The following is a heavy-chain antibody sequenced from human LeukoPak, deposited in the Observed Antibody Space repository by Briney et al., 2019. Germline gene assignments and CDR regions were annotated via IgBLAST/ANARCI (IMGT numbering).Heavy chain of an antibody. CDR3: AGTEPPTGNYNWFDP. J-gene: IGHJ5*02. D-gene: IGHD1-14*01. V-gene: IGHV4-4*07. Sequence: SETLSLTCTVSGGSISSYYWSWIRQPAGKGLEWIGRIYTSGSTNYNPSLKSRVTMSVDTSKNQFSLKLSSLTAADTAVYYCAGTEPPTGNYNWFDPWGQGTLVTVSS. CDR2: IYTSGST. CDR1: GGSISSYY.